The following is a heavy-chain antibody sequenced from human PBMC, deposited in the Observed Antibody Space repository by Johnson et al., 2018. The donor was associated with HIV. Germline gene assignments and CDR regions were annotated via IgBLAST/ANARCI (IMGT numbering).Heavy chain of an antibody. D-gene: IGHD6-6*01. V-gene: IGHV3-15*01. CDR1: GFTFSNAW. J-gene: IGHJ3*02. CDR3: TTEAYSSSSAAFDI. Sequence: VRLVESGGGLVKPGESLRLSCAASGFTFSNAWMNWVHQAPGKGLEWVGRIKSKTDGGTTDYAAPGKGRFTISRDDSKNTLYLQMNSLKTEDTAVYYCTTEAYSSSSAAFDIWGQGTMVTVSA. CDR2: IKSKTDGGTT.